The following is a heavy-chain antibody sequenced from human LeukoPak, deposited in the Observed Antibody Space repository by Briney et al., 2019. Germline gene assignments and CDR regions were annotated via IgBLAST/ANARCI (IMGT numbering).Heavy chain of an antibody. CDR3: AKVRDLDTVLGRFDN. J-gene: IGHJ5*02. CDR2: ISGNGGRT. Sequence: GGSLRLSCAASGFTFSSYAMSWVRQAPGKGLEWVSVISGNGGRTYYADSVKGRFTISRDNSKNTLYLQVNSLRAEDTAVYYCAKVRDLDTVLGRFDNWGQGTLVTVSS. D-gene: IGHD5-18*01. V-gene: IGHV3-23*01. CDR1: GFTFSSYA.